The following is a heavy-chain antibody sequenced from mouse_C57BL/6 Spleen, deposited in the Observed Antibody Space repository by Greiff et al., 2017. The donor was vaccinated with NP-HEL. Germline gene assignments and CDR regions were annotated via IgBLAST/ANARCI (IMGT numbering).Heavy chain of an antibody. CDR1: GYTFTDYN. Sequence: EVQLQQSGPELVKPGASVKIPCKASGYTFTDYNMDWVKQSHGKSLEWIGDINPNNGGTIYNQKFKGKATLTVDKSSSTAYMELRSLTSEDTAVYYCARKREHWDGGYFDVWGTGTTVTVSS. CDR3: ARKREHWDGGYFDV. D-gene: IGHD4-1*01. J-gene: IGHJ1*03. V-gene: IGHV1-18*01. CDR2: INPNNGGT.